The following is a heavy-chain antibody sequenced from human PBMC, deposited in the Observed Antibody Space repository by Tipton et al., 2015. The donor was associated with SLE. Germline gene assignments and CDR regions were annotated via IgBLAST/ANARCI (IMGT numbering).Heavy chain of an antibody. J-gene: IGHJ4*02. CDR3: ARQLGWGDPFAFDY. D-gene: IGHD2-21*02. V-gene: IGHV4-59*08. Sequence: TLSLTCTVSGGSVTTYYWSWIRQPPGKGLEWIGYIGHSGRTNYNPSLNSRVTMSIDTSKNQFSLKLTSVTAADTAVYYCARQLGWGDPFAFDYWGQGTLVTVSP. CDR2: IGHSGRT. CDR1: GGSVTTYY.